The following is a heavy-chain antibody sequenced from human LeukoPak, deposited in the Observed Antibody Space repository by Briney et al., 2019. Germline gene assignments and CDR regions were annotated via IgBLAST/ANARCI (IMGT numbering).Heavy chain of an antibody. Sequence: GESLKISCKGSGYSFTSYWISWVRQMPGKGLEWMGRIDPSDSYTNYSPSFQGHVTISADKSISTAYLQWSSLEASDSAMYYCATNTMFRGIHAFDIWGQGTMVTVSS. J-gene: IGHJ3*02. D-gene: IGHD3-10*01. V-gene: IGHV5-10-1*01. CDR3: ATNTMFRGIHAFDI. CDR1: GYSFTSYW. CDR2: IDPSDSYT.